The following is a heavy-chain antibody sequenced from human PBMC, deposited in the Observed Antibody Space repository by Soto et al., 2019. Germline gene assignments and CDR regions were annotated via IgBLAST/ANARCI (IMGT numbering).Heavy chain of an antibody. V-gene: IGHV3-11*01. D-gene: IGHD2-15*01. CDR2: ISSSGSTI. CDR3: ARVVVVAPPLMDV. Sequence: GGSLRLSCAASGFTFSDYYMSWIRQAPGKGLEWVSYISSSGSTIYYADSVKGRFTISRDNAKNSLYLQMNSLRAEDTAVYYCARVVVVAPPLMDVWGKGTTVPVSS. J-gene: IGHJ6*04. CDR1: GFTFSDYY.